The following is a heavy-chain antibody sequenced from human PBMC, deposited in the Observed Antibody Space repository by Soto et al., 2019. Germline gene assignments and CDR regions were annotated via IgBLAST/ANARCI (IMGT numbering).Heavy chain of an antibody. CDR2: INPNSGVT. CDR1: GYRFTAYH. D-gene: IGHD3-3*01. Sequence: QVQLVQSGAEVKKPGASLRVSCKASGYRFTAYHMHWVRQAPGQGLEWMGWINPNSGVTNYAQKFQDWVTVTRDTSISTVYMELSRLKSDDTAVYYCARENIFGVVREYYFDYWGQGTLVTVSS. CDR3: ARENIFGVVREYYFDY. V-gene: IGHV1-2*04. J-gene: IGHJ4*02.